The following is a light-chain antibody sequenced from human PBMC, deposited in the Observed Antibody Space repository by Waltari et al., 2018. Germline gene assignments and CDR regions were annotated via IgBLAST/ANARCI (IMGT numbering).Light chain of an antibody. CDR3: QQYDEVPRYS. CDR1: HDISHY. CDR2: EAA. Sequence: DIQMTQSPSSLSASLGDSVTITCRASHDISHYVNWYHQKPGEAPRLLIYEAALLEVGVSPRFSGDGYGTLFTLTIRSVQAADVGTYFCQQYDEVPRYSFGQGTRVEIK. V-gene: IGKV1-33*01. J-gene: IGKJ2*01.